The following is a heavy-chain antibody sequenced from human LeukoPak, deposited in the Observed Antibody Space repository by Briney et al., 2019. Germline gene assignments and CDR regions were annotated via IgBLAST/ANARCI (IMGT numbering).Heavy chain of an antibody. CDR1: GGSFSGYY. CDR2: IYYSGST. CDR3: ARPQSRVVFDAFDI. D-gene: IGHD3-3*01. V-gene: IGHV4-59*08. Sequence: SETLSLTCAVYGGSFSGYYWSWIRQPPGKGLEWIGYIYYSGSTDYNPSLKSRVTISVDTSKNQFSLKLSSVTAADTAVYYCARPQSRVVFDAFDIWGQGTMATVSS. J-gene: IGHJ3*02.